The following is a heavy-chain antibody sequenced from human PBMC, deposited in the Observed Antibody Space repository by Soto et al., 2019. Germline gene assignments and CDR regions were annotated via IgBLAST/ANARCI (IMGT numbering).Heavy chain of an antibody. CDR3: AREAGTWHLPLNWFDP. CDR2: ISSSSSTI. D-gene: IGHD6-19*01. Sequence: EVQLVESGGGLVQPGGSLRLSCAASGFTFSSYSINWVGQAPGKGLEWVSYISSSSSTIYYADSVKGRFTISRDNAKNSLYLQMNRLRDEDTAVYYCAREAGTWHLPLNWFDPWGQGTLVTVSS. V-gene: IGHV3-48*02. J-gene: IGHJ5*02. CDR1: GFTFSSYS.